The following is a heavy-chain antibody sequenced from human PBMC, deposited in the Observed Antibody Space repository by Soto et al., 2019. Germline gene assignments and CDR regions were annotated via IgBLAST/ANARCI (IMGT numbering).Heavy chain of an antibody. CDR2: IYYSGST. Sequence: SETLSLTCAVSGGYISTYYWSWIRQPPGKGLEWIGYIYYSGSTNYNPSLKSRVTISVDTSKNQFSLKLNSVTAADTALFYCARARGSYYNFDYWGQGTLVTVSS. CDR3: ARARGSYYNFDY. J-gene: IGHJ4*02. D-gene: IGHD3-10*01. CDR1: GGYISTYY. V-gene: IGHV4-59*01.